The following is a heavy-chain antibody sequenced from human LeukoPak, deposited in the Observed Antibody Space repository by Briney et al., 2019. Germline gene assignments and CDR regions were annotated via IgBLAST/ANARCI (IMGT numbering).Heavy chain of an antibody. V-gene: IGHV3-53*01. CDR3: ARGTAGYHSSYFDY. Sequence: GGSLRLSCAASGFTVSSNYMSWVRQAPGKGLERVSVIYSGGTTNYADSVKGRFTISRDNAENTLYLQMNSLRAEDTAVYYCARGTAGYHSSYFDYWGQGTLVTVSS. D-gene: IGHD3-16*02. CDR1: GFTVSSNY. J-gene: IGHJ4*02. CDR2: IYSGGTT.